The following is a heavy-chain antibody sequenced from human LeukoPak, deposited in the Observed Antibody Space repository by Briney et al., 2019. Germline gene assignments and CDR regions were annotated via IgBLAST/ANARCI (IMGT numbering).Heavy chain of an antibody. CDR1: GFTFSSYA. CDR2: ISGSGGST. V-gene: IGHV3-23*01. J-gene: IGHJ4*02. D-gene: IGHD2-2*02. Sequence: GGSLRLSCAASGFTFSSYAMSWVRQAPGKGLEWVSVISGSGGSTYYADSVKGRFTISRDNSKNTLYLQMNSLRAEDTAVYYCAKDPEYQLPYGYFDYWGQGTLVTVSS. CDR3: AKDPEYQLPYGYFDY.